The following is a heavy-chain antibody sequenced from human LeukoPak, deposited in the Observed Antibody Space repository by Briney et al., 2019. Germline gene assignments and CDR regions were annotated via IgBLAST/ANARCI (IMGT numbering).Heavy chain of an antibody. CDR1: GFTFSSYG. D-gene: IGHD1-1*01. V-gene: IGHV3-30*18. CDR3: AKDRARNEYYFDY. CDR2: ISYDGSNK. J-gene: IGHJ4*02. Sequence: GGSLRLSCAASGFTFSSYGMHWVRQAPGKGLEWVAVISYDGSNKYYADSVKGRFTISRDNSKNTLYLQMNSLRAKDTAVYYCAKDRARNEYYFDYWGQGTLVTVSS.